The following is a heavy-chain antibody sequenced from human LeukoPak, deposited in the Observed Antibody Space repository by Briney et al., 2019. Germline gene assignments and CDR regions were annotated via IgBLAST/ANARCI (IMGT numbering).Heavy chain of an antibody. CDR3: AKDQYYYDSSGYSDY. D-gene: IGHD3-22*01. CDR1: GFTFSNYA. Sequence: PGGSLRLSCAASGFTFSNYAMSWVRQAPGKGLEWVSAISGSGGSTYYADSVKGRFTISRDNSKNTLYLQMNSLRAEDTAVYYCAKDQYYYDSSGYSDYWGQGTLVTVSS. J-gene: IGHJ4*02. CDR2: ISGSGGST. V-gene: IGHV3-23*01.